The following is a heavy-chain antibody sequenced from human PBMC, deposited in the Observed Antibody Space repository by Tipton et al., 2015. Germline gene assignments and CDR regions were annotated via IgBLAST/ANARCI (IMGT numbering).Heavy chain of an antibody. CDR3: ARESGFGVHLGY. CDR1: GYTFTSQY. V-gene: IGHV1-46*01. Sequence: QVQLVQSGPEVKKPGASVKVSCKASGYTFTSQYMHWVRQAPGQGLEWMGIINPSGGRTDYAQSFQGRVTMTSDTSTSTVYMELSSLRSDDTAVYYCARESGFGVHLGYWGQGTLVTVSS. D-gene: IGHD3-10*01. J-gene: IGHJ4*02. CDR2: INPSGGRT.